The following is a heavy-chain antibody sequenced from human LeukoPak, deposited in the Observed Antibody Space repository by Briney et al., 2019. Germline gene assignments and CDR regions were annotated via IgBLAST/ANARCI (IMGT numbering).Heavy chain of an antibody. Sequence: PSETLSLTCTVSGGSISSYYWSWIRQPPGKGLEWIGYIYYSGSTNYNPSLKSRVTISIDTSKNQFSLKLSSATAADTAMYYCARILTTGTTVSYWGQGTLVTVSS. CDR1: GGSISSYY. J-gene: IGHJ4*02. CDR2: IYYSGST. CDR3: ARILTTGTTVSY. D-gene: IGHD1-1*01. V-gene: IGHV4-59*01.